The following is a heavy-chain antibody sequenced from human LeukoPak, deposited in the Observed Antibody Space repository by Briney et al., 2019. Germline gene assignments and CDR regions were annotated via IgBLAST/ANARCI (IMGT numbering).Heavy chain of an antibody. CDR2: IHSGGST. CDR3: ARGGYYYYGMDV. J-gene: IGHJ6*02. CDR1: GFTFSYYE. Sequence: GGSLRLSCAASGFTFSYYEMNWVRQAPGKGLEWVSVIHSGGSTYYADSVKGRFTISRDNSKNTLYLQMNSLRAEDTAVYYCARGGYYYYGMDVWGQGTTVTVSS. V-gene: IGHV3-53*01.